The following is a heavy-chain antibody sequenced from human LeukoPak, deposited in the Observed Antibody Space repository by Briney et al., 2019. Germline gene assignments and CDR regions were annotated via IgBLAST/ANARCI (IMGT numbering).Heavy chain of an antibody. J-gene: IGHJ4*02. V-gene: IGHV3-23*01. CDR3: AKARGKWEQTG. D-gene: IGHD1-26*01. CDR1: GFTFSSYA. Sequence: PGGSLRLCCAASGFTFSSYAMNWVRQAPGKGLEWVSAISGSGGSTYYADSVKGRFTISRDNSKNTLCLQMNSLRAEDTAVYCCAKARGKWEQTGWGQGTLVTVSS. CDR2: ISGSGGST.